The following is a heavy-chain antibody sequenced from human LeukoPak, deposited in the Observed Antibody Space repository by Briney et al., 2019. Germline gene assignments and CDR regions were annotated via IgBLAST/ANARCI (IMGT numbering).Heavy chain of an antibody. CDR2: IYYRGST. Sequence: SETLSLTCSVSGGSISSGGYCWSWIRQHPRKGLEWIGYIYYRGSTYYNPSLKSRVTISVDTSKNQFSLKLSSVTAADTAVYYCARGYGGTAPPFDYWGQGTLVTVSS. V-gene: IGHV4-31*03. J-gene: IGHJ4*02. CDR3: ARGYGGTAPPFDY. D-gene: IGHD1-26*01. CDR1: GGSISSGGYC.